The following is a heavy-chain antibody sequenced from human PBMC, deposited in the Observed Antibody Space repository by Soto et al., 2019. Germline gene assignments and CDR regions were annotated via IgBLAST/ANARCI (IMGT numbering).Heavy chain of an antibody. D-gene: IGHD3-10*01. V-gene: IGHV1-18*01. Sequence: QVQLVQSGAEVKKPGASVKVSCKASGYTFSSYGISWVRQAPGEGLEWMGWISPYNGNTNYAQKLQGRVTVTTDTSPGTAYMELRSLRSDDTAVYYCARRNNYGSGDKVYYFDYWGQGTLVTVSS. CDR2: ISPYNGNT. J-gene: IGHJ4*02. CDR1: GYTFSSYG. CDR3: ARRNNYGSGDKVYYFDY.